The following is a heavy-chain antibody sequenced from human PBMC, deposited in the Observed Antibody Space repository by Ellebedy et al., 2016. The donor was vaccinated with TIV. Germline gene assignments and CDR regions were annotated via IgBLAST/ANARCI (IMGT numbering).Heavy chain of an antibody. D-gene: IGHD6-13*01. Sequence: ASVKVSXXASGYTFTNYNIRWERQAPGHGLEWMGMISPSGGRTNYAQKFQGRVTLTRDTSTNTAYMDLRSLRSDDSALYYCARDKSPIRGAGTEAYFDSWGQGTLVTVSS. J-gene: IGHJ4*02. CDR3: ARDKSPIRGAGTEAYFDS. V-gene: IGHV1-46*01. CDR1: GYTFTNYN. CDR2: ISPSGGRT.